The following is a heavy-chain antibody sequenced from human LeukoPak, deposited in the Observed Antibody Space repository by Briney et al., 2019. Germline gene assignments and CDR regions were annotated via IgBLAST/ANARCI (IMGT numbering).Heavy chain of an antibody. CDR2: IYSGGST. Sequence: GGSLRLSCATSGFTVSSNYMSWVRQAPGKGLEWVSVIYSGGSTYYADSVKGRFTISRDNSKNTLYLQMNSLRAEDTAVYCCARGPRGLYGDAFDIWGQGTMVTVSS. CDR3: ARGPRGLYGDAFDI. J-gene: IGHJ3*02. D-gene: IGHD4-17*01. CDR1: GFTVSSNY. V-gene: IGHV3-53*01.